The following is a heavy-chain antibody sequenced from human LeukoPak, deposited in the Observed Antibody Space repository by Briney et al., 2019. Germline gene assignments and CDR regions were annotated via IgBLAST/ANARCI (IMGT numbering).Heavy chain of an antibody. V-gene: IGHV3-7*01. CDR3: ASGLKDDILTGRTSYYFDY. D-gene: IGHD3-9*01. CDR2: IKQDGSEK. J-gene: IGHJ4*02. Sequence: GGSLRLSCAASGFTFSSYCMSWVRQAPGKGLEWVANIKQDGSEKYYVDSVKGRFTISRDNAKNSLYLQMNSLRAEDTAVYYCASGLKDDILTGRTSYYFDYWGQGTLVTVSS. CDR1: GFTFSSYC.